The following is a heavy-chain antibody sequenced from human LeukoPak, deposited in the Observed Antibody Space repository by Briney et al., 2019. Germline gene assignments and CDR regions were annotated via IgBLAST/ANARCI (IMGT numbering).Heavy chain of an antibody. CDR1: GYSFIGYY. CDR3: AKSTNWGSISDGFDI. J-gene: IGHJ3*02. V-gene: IGHV1-2*02. D-gene: IGHD7-27*01. CDR2: INPNSSGA. Sequence: ASVKVSCKASGYSFIGYYIHWVRQAPGQGLEWMGWINPNSSGANYAQKFQGRVTMTRDTSISTVYMELTRLRSDDTAMYYCAKSTNWGSISDGFDIWGQGTMVTVAS.